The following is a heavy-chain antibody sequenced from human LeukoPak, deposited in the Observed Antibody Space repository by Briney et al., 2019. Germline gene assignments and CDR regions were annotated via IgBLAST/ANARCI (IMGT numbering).Heavy chain of an antibody. CDR3: ARAVGGVLTPVVSAFDI. V-gene: IGHV4-59*01. CDR2: IYYSGSP. J-gene: IGHJ3*02. CDR1: GGSISNYY. Sequence: SETLSLTCTVSGGSISNYYWNWIRQPPGKGPEWIGYIYYSGSPNYNPSLKSRVSISVDTSKNQFSLRLNSVTAADTAVYSCARAVGGVLTPVVSAFDIWGLGTMVTVSS. D-gene: IGHD4-23*01.